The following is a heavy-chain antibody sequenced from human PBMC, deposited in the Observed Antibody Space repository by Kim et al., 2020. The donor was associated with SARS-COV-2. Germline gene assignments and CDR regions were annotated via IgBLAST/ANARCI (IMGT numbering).Heavy chain of an antibody. CDR1: GYTFTSYA. CDR3: ARLRGQDASSSWRYYFDY. V-gene: IGHV1-3*01. D-gene: IGHD6-13*01. Sequence: ASVKVSCKASGYTFTSYAMHWVRQAPGQRLEWMGWINAGNGNTKYSQKFQGRVTITRDTSASTAYMELSSLRSEDTAVYYCARLRGQDASSSWRYYFDYWGQGTLVTVSS. CDR2: INAGNGNT. J-gene: IGHJ4*02.